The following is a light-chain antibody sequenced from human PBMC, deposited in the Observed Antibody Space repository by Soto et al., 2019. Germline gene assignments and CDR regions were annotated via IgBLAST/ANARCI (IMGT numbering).Light chain of an antibody. V-gene: IGKV1-6*01. CDR1: QGISND. CDR2: AAS. CDR3: LQDYNFPYT. J-gene: IGKJ2*01. Sequence: AIQMTQSPSSLSASVGDRVTITCRARQGISNDLAWYQQKPGKAPKLLIYAASSLQSGVPPRFSGSGSGTDFTLTISSLQPEDFAAYFCLQDYNFPYTFGQGTKLEIK.